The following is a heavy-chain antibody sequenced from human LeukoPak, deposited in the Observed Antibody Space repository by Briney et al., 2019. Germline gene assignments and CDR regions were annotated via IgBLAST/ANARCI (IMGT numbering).Heavy chain of an antibody. CDR1: GFTFTSYY. CDR3: ARDDTTAAGTP. Sequence: ASVKDSCKASGFTFTSYYMHWVRPAPGQGLEWMGIINPSGGSTSYAQKFQGRVTMTRETSTSTVYMELSSRRSEDTAVYYCARDDTTAAGTPWGQGTLVTVSS. V-gene: IGHV1-46*01. D-gene: IGHD6-13*01. J-gene: IGHJ5*02. CDR2: INPSGGST.